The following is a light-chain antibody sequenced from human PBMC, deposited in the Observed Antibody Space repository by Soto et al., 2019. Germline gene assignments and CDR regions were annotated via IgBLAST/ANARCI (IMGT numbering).Light chain of an antibody. CDR1: QTVSSNN. CDR3: QQYGSSPFT. V-gene: IGKV3-20*01. CDR2: GAS. J-gene: IGKJ3*01. Sequence: DIVLTQSPGTLSLSPGERATLSCRASQTVSSNNLAWYQQKRGQAPRLLIYGASSRAAAIPDRFRGSGSGTDFTLIISSLAPEDFAVYYCQQYGSSPFTFGPGTKVDTK.